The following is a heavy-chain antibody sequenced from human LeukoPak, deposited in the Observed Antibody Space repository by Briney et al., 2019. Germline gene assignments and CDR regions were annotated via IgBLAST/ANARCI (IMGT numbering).Heavy chain of an antibody. J-gene: IGHJ4*02. CDR2: IYYSGST. Sequence: SETLSLTCTVSGGSISSSSYYWGWIRQPPGKGLEWIGSIYYSGSTYYNPSLKSRVTISVDTSKNQFSLKLSSVTAADTAVYYCTYSGSYYPDYWGQGTLVTVSS. V-gene: IGHV4-39*01. CDR1: GGSISSSSYY. D-gene: IGHD1-26*01. CDR3: TYSGSYYPDY.